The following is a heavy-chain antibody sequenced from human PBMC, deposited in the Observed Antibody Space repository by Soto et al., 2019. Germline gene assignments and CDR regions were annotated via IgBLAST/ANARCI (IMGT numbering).Heavy chain of an antibody. CDR1: GFTFSNYA. CDR2: ISGSGEST. CDR3: AKGSGSCCFDC. V-gene: IGHV3-23*01. Sequence: WGSRRLSCAASGFTFSNYAMSWVRQDPGKGLEWVSAISGSGESTFYGDSVKGRFTVSRENSKNTLYLQMNSLGVEDTAEYYCAKGSGSCCFDCWGKGNMVTVSS. D-gene: IGHD2-15*01. J-gene: IGHJ4*02.